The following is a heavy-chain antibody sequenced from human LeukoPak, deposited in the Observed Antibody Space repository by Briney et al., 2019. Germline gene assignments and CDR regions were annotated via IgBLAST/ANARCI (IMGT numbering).Heavy chain of an antibody. CDR1: GGSISSFY. CDR2: IYYSGST. D-gene: IGHD6-13*01. V-gene: IGHV4-59*01. J-gene: IGHJ4*02. Sequence: SETLSLTSTVSGGSISSFYWSWIRQPPGKGLEWIGYIYYSGSTYYNPSLKSRVTISVDTSKNQFSLKLSSVTAADTAVYYCARGRRAAGTKYYFDYWGQGTLVTVSS. CDR3: ARGRRAAGTKYYFDY.